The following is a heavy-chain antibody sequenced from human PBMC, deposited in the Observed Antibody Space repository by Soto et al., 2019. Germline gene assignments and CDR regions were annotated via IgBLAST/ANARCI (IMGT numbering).Heavy chain of an antibody. CDR3: AIEKVGVTSIHVFDI. CDR1: GFTFSSNA. Sequence: GGSLRLSCAASGFTFSSNAMHWVRQAPGKGLEWVSYIMHERSHIIYADSVKGRFTISRDNAKNSLYLQMNSLTAEDTAVYYCAIEKVGVTSIHVFDIWGQGTMVTVSS. CDR2: IMHERSHI. D-gene: IGHD1-26*01. V-gene: IGHV3-30*04. J-gene: IGHJ3*02.